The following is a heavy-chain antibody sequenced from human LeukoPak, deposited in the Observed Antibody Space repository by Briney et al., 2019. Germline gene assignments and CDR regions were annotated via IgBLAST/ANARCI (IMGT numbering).Heavy chain of an antibody. Sequence: GESLKISFKGSGXSFTNYWIGWVRQMPGKGLEWMGIIYPGDSDTRYSPSFQGQVTISADKSITTAYLQWSSLKASDTVMYYCARRGYCATTTCYRLFDYWGQGTLVTVSS. J-gene: IGHJ4*02. V-gene: IGHV5-51*01. CDR2: IYPGDSDT. D-gene: IGHD2-2*01. CDR3: ARRGYCATTTCYRLFDY. CDR1: GXSFTNYW.